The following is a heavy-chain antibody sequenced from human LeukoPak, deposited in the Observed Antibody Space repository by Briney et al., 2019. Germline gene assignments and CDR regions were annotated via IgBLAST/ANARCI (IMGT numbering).Heavy chain of an antibody. CDR2: ISAYNGNT. CDR3: ARDSRWLQLIAYYFDY. D-gene: IGHD5-24*01. Sequence: GASVKVSCKASGYTFTSYGISWVRQAPGQGLEWMGWISAYNGNTNYAQKLQGRVTMTTDTSTSTAYMELRSLRSDGTAVYYCARDSRWLQLIAYYFDYWGQGILVTVSS. J-gene: IGHJ4*02. CDR1: GYTFTSYG. V-gene: IGHV1-18*01.